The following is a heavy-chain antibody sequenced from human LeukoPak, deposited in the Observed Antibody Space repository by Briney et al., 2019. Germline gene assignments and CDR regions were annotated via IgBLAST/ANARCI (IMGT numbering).Heavy chain of an antibody. CDR2: IYPGDSDT. Sequence: ESLKISCKGSGYRFTSYWIGWVRQMPGKGLEWIGIIYPGDSDTRYSPCFQGQVTISADKSISTAYLQCSSLKASDTAMYSCARSKVVPAARGGYYYMDVWGKGTTVTVSS. CDR3: ARSKVVPAARGGYYYMDV. J-gene: IGHJ6*03. CDR1: GYRFTSYW. D-gene: IGHD2-2*01. V-gene: IGHV5-51*01.